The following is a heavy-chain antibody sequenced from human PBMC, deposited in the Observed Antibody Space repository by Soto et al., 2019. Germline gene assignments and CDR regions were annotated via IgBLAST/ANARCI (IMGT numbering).Heavy chain of an antibody. CDR2: VSGRSATT. CDR3: AKGYSDSHKNSFDS. J-gene: IGHJ4*02. CDR1: GFTFTNYA. V-gene: IGHV3-23*01. Sequence: EVQLLESGGGLVQPGGSLRLSCAASGFTFTNYAMSWLRQAPGKGLEWVAVVSGRSATTYYADSVKGRFTISSDNSKNTLHLQMNSLRAEDTAVYFGAKGYSDSHKNSFDSWGQGALVTVAS. D-gene: IGHD5-12*01.